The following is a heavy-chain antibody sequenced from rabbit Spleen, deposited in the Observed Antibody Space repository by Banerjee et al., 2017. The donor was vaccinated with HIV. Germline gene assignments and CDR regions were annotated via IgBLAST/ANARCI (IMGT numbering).Heavy chain of an antibody. CDR3: ARDLAGVIGWNFGW. D-gene: IGHD4-1*01. J-gene: IGHJ4*01. Sequence: QSLEESGGDLVKPGASLTLTCTASGVSFSNSYYISWVRQAPGKRPEWIACIYTGSSGNTYYASWAKGRFTISKTSSTTVTLQMTSLTVADTATYFCARDLAGVIGWNFGWWGQGTLVTVS. V-gene: IGHV1S40*01. CDR1: GVSFSNSYY. CDR2: IYTGSSGNT.